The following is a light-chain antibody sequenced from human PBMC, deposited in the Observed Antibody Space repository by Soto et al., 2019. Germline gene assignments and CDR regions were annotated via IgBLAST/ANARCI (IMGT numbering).Light chain of an antibody. CDR2: GAS. Sequence: EIVLTQSPGTLSLSPGERATLSCRASQSISSNYLAWYQQKPGQAPRLLIYGASSRATGIPDRFSGSGSGTDFTLTISRLEPEDSAVYYCQQHSRSITFGGGTKVDI. CDR3: QQHSRSIT. V-gene: IGKV3-20*01. CDR1: QSISSNY. J-gene: IGKJ4*01.